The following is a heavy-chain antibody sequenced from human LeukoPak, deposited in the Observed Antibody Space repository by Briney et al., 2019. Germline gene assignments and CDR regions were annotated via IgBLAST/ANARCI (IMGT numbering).Heavy chain of an antibody. Sequence: GGSLRLSCAASGFTFTSYGTSWVSQSPGKGLDWVSAISGSGVRTYSADSVKGRFTISRDNSKNTLFLHMNSLRAEDTAVYSCAKGYYGSGSYGWFDYWGQGTLVTVSS. CDR3: AKGYYGSGSYGWFDY. V-gene: IGHV3-23*01. CDR2: ISGSGVRT. CDR1: GFTFTSYG. D-gene: IGHD3-10*01. J-gene: IGHJ4*02.